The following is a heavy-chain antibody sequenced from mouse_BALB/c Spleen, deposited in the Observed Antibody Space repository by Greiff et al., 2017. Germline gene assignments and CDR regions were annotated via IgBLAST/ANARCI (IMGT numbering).Heavy chain of an antibody. CDR1: GYTFSSYW. Sequence: VQLQQSGAELMKPGASVKISCKATGYTFSSYWIEWVKQRPGHGLEWIGEILPGSGSTNYNEKFKGKATFTADTSSNTAYMQLSSLTSEDSAVYYCARATTVVSGDYWGQGTTLTVSS. CDR3: ARATTVVSGDY. V-gene: IGHV1-9*01. CDR2: ILPGSGST. D-gene: IGHD1-1*01. J-gene: IGHJ2*01.